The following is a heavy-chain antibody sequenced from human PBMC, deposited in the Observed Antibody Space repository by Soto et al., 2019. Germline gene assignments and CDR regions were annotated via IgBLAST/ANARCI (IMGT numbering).Heavy chain of an antibody. J-gene: IGHJ6*02. CDR1: GGTFSSYA. CDR2: IIPIFGTA. V-gene: IGHV1-69*13. D-gene: IGHD2-2*01. CDR3: ASLSDIVVVPAAMAYGMDV. Sequence: GASVKVSCKACGGTFSSYAISWVRQAPGQGLEWMGGIIPIFGTANYAQKFQGRVTITADESTSTAYMELSSLRSEDTAVYYCASLSDIVVVPAAMAYGMDVWGQGTTVTVSS.